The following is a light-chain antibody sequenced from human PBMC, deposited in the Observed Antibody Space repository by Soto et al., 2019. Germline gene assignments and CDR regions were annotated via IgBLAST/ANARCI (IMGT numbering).Light chain of an antibody. CDR1: RQVATS. CDR3: QQTYSLPPT. J-gene: IGKJ1*01. CDR2: AAS. V-gene: IGKV1-39*01. Sequence: DIQVTQSPSSLSASVGDRFTLTCRTSRQVATSLNWYQQRSGRAPTLLIYAASGLQPGVSPRFSGSGSGTDFTLTITSLQSEDFATYYCQQTYSLPPTFGQGTTV.